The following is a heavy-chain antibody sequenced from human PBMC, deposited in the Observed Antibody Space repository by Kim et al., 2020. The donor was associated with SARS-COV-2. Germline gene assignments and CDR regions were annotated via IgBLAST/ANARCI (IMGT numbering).Heavy chain of an antibody. CDR1: GFTFSSYS. Sequence: GGSLRLSCAASGFTFSSYSMNWVRQAPGKGLEWVSSISSSSSYIYYADSVKGRFTISRDNAKNSLYLQMNSLRAEDMAVYYCARSSQTMIVVVVYGMDVWGQGTTVTVSS. D-gene: IGHD3-22*01. CDR2: ISSSSSYI. CDR3: ARSSQTMIVVVVYGMDV. J-gene: IGHJ6*02. V-gene: IGHV3-21*01.